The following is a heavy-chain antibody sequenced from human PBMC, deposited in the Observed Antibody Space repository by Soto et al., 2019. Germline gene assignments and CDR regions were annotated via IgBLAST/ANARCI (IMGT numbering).Heavy chain of an antibody. CDR3: ASGHEFGGKSDAYDI. Sequence: QVLLVQSGAEMKKPGSSVRVSCKASGGSFSTSSINWVRQAPGQRPEWMANILPIFGTADYAQKFQGRLTITADTSTTTAYMERRSLFSEDTAVYYCASGHEFGGKSDAYDIWGQGPVVTVSS. D-gene: IGHD2-15*01. J-gene: IGHJ3*02. CDR1: GGSFSTSS. CDR2: ILPIFGTA. V-gene: IGHV1-69*14.